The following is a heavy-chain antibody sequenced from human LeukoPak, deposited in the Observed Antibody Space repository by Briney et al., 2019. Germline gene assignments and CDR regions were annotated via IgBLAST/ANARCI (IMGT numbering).Heavy chain of an antibody. CDR1: GYTFTGYY. D-gene: IGHD3-22*01. Sequence: GASVKVSCKASGYTFTGYYMHWVRQAPGQGLEWMGWINPNSGGTNYAQKFQGRVTMTRDTSINTAYMELSRLRSDDTAVYYCARGGGTWLYDSSAWDAFDIWGQGTMVTVSS. CDR2: INPNSGGT. J-gene: IGHJ3*02. CDR3: ARGGGTWLYDSSAWDAFDI. V-gene: IGHV1-2*02.